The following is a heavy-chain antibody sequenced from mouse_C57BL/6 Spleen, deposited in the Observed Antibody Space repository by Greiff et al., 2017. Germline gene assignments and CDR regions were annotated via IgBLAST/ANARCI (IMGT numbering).Heavy chain of an antibody. Sequence: VQVVESGAELARPGASVKLSCKASGYTFTSYGISWVKQRTGQGLEWIGEIYPRSGNTYYNEKFKGKATLTADKSSSTAYMGLRSLASEDSAVYFCARDDYGLDWGQGTLVTVSA. J-gene: IGHJ3*01. CDR3: ARDDYGLD. CDR2: IYPRSGNT. V-gene: IGHV1-81*01. CDR1: GYTFTSYG. D-gene: IGHD2-4*01.